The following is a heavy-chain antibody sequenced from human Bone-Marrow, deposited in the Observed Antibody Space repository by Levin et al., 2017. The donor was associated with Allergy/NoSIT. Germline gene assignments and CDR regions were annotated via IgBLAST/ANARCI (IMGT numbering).Heavy chain of an antibody. CDR1: GFSFSTYA. V-gene: IGHV3-30*04. CDR2: ISNDGNYK. J-gene: IGHJ6*02. Sequence: GESLKISCAASGFSFSTYAMHWVRQAPGKGLEWVALISNDGNYKYYEDSVKGRFTVSRDNSQNTLYLHMNSLRAEDTALYYCARVARPGDFVVPSYGRDGWGQGTTITVSS. D-gene: IGHD7-27*01. CDR3: ARVARPGDFVVPSYGRDG.